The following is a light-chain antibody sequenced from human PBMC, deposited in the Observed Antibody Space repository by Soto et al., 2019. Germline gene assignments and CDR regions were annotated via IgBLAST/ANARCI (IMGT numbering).Light chain of an antibody. Sequence: AIQMTQSPSSLSASVGDRVTITCRASQGIRNDLDLFQQKPGKAPKLLIYAASNLQSGVPARFSGSGSGTDFTLTISSLQPEDFATYYCLQKYFYPLTFGPGTKVDIK. J-gene: IGKJ3*01. V-gene: IGKV1-6*01. CDR3: LQKYFYPLT. CDR1: QGIRND. CDR2: AAS.